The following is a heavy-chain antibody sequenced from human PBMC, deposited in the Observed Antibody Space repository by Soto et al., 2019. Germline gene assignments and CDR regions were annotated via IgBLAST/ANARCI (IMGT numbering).Heavy chain of an antibody. D-gene: IGHD2-8*01. Sequence: GASVKVSCKASGYTFTRYGISWVRQAPGQGLEWMGWISGYNGDTNYAQKFQGRVTMTIDTSTTTAYVELRGLTSDDTAIYYCAKNGQPPYYYYGLDVWGQGTTVTVSS. CDR1: GYTFTRYG. V-gene: IGHV1-18*01. J-gene: IGHJ6*02. CDR2: ISGYNGDT. CDR3: AKNGQPPYYYYGLDV.